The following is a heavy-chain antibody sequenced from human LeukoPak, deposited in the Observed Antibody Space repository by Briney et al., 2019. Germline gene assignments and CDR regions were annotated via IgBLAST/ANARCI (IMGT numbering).Heavy chain of an antibody. Sequence: SVKVSCKASGGTFSSYAISWVRQAPGQGLEWMGGIIPIFGTANYAQKFQGRVTITADESTSTAYMELSSLRSEDTAVYYCARTEGSGSYYNDPFDYWGQGTLVTVSS. CDR2: IIPIFGTA. V-gene: IGHV1-69*13. D-gene: IGHD3-10*01. J-gene: IGHJ4*02. CDR3: ARTEGSGSYYNDPFDY. CDR1: GGTFSSYA.